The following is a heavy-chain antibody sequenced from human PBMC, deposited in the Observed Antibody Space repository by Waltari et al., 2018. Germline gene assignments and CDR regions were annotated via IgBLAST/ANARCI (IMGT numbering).Heavy chain of an antibody. CDR3: ARFGLALDL. J-gene: IGHJ3*01. Sequence: EVQLLESGGGLVQPGGSLRLSCAASKFTVTKHAMSWVRQAPGKGLEVVSVIYSGGRTYFGDSVKGRFTMSRDDSKNTVYLQMNSLRPEDTALYYCARFGLALDLWGQGTMVTVSS. CDR1: KFTVTKHA. V-gene: IGHV3-23*03. D-gene: IGHD3-16*01. CDR2: IYSGGRT.